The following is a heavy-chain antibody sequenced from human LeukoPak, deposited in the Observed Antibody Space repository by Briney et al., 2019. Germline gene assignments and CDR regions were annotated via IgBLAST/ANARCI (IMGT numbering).Heavy chain of an antibody. J-gene: IGHJ3*02. Sequence: SETLSLTCTVSGGSISSYYWSWIRQPPGKGLEWIGYIYYSGSTNYNPSLKSRVTISVDTSKNQFSLKLGSVTAADTAVYYCARRWTGDAFDIWGQGTMVTVSS. V-gene: IGHV4-59*01. CDR2: IYYSGST. CDR3: ARRWTGDAFDI. CDR1: GGSISSYY. D-gene: IGHD3/OR15-3a*01.